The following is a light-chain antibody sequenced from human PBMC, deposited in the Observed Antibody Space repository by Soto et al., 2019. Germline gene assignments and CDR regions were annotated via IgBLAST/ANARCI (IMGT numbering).Light chain of an antibody. Sequence: DIQMTQSPSSLSASVGDRVTITCRASQSISSYLNWYQQKPGKAPKLLIYAASSLQSGVPSRFSGSGSGTDFTLTSSSLQPEDFATYYCQQSYSTPPSFGQGTKQEIK. V-gene: IGKV1-39*01. CDR2: AAS. J-gene: IGKJ2*01. CDR3: QQSYSTPPS. CDR1: QSISSY.